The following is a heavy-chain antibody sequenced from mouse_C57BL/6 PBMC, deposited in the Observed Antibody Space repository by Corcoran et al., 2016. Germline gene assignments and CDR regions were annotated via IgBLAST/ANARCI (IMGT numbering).Heavy chain of an antibody. J-gene: IGHJ4*01. CDR3: AKHYYYGDYYAMDY. D-gene: IGHD1-1*01. CDR2: ISYDGSN. CDR1: GYSITSGYY. V-gene: IGHV3-6*01. Sequence: DVQLQESGPGLVKPSQSLSLTCSVTGYSITSGYYWNWIRQFPGNKLEWMGYISYDGSNNYNPSLKNRISITRDTSKNQFFLKLNSVTTEDTATYYCAKHYYYGDYYAMDYWGQGTSVTVSS.